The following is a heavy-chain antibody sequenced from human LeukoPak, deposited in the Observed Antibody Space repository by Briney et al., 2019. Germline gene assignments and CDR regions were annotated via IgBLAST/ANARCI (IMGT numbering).Heavy chain of an antibody. CDR2: IYHSGST. D-gene: IGHD1-26*01. CDR1: GGSISNYY. J-gene: IGHJ4*02. Sequence: SETLSLTCTVSGGSISNYYWSWIRQPPGKGLEWIGSIYHSGSTYYNPSLKSRVTISVDTSKNQFSLKLSSVTAADTAMYYCARISGSSRNFDYWGQGTLVTVSS. CDR3: ARISGSSRNFDY. V-gene: IGHV4-59*08.